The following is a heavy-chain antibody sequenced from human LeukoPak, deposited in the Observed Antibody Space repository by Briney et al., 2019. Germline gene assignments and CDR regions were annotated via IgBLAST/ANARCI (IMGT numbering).Heavy chain of an antibody. J-gene: IGHJ5*02. D-gene: IGHD6-19*01. CDR2: IIPIFGTA. V-gene: IGHV1-69*05. CDR1: GGTFSSYA. CDR3: ARVHRIAVAGHFRGDSNWFDP. Sequence: SVKVSCKASGGTFSSYAISWVRQAPGQGLEWMGRIIPIFGTANYAHKFQGRGTITTDEYTSTAYMELSSLRSDDTAVYYCARVHRIAVAGHFRGDSNWFDPWGQGTLVTVSS.